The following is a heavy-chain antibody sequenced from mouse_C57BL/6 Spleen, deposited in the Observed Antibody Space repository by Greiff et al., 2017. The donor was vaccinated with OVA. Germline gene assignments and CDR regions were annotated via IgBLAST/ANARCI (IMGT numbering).Heavy chain of an antibody. CDR3: GSLTGTFAY. V-gene: IGHV2-2*01. CDR2: IWSGGST. J-gene: IGHJ3*01. CDR1: GFSLTSYG. Sequence: VKLVESGPGLVQPSQSLSITCTVSGFSLTSYGVHWVRQSPGKGLEWLGVIWSGGSTDYNAAFISRLSISKDNSKSQVFFKMNSLQADDTAIYYCGSLTGTFAYWGQGTLVTVSA. D-gene: IGHD4-1*01.